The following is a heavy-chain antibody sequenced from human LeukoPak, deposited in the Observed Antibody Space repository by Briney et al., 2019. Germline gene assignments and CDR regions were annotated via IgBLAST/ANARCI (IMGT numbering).Heavy chain of an antibody. CDR1: GGSISADY. J-gene: IGHJ4*02. CDR3: ARVTGYVIEDNFDY. D-gene: IGHD2-15*01. V-gene: IGHV4-4*07. Sequence: PSETLSLTCSVSGGSISADYWIWIRQPAGKGLEYIGRYYPNGNTNYNPSLQSRVTMSVDTSKNQFSLELRSVTAADTAVYYCARVTGYVIEDNFDYWGQGTLVTVSS. CDR2: YYPNGNT.